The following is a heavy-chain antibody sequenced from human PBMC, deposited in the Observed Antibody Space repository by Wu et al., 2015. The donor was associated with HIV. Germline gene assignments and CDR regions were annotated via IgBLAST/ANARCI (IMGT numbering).Heavy chain of an antibody. V-gene: IGHV1-46*01. Sequence: QVQLVQSGAEVKKPGASVELSCKTSGYAFTTYYLHWVRQAPGQGLEWMGIIDPSGGRSSYAHNFQGRLTMTRDTSTSTDYMELTSLTSEDTAVYFCARPSRSTIAAATDSWGQGTLVIVSS. D-gene: IGHD6-13*01. CDR1: GYAFTTYY. CDR2: IDPSGGRS. CDR3: ARPSRSTIAAATDS. J-gene: IGHJ4*02.